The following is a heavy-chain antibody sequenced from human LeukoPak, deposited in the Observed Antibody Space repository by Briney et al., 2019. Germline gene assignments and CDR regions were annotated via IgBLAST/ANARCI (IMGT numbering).Heavy chain of an antibody. V-gene: IGHV3-33*01. Sequence: GRSLRLSCAASGFPFSSYGMHWVRQAPGKGLEWVAVTWHDGSYKYYGDSVKGRFTISRDNSRNTLYLQMNSLRAEDTAVYYCASGDYSNGWHLDLWGQGTLVTVSS. CDR2: TWHDGSYK. CDR1: GFPFSSYG. CDR3: ASGDYSNGWHLDL. D-gene: IGHD6-19*01. J-gene: IGHJ5*02.